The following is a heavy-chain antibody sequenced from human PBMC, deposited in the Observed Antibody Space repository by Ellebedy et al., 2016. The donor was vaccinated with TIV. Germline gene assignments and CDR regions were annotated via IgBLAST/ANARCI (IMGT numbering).Heavy chain of an antibody. CDR3: ATKEGHYESEGSY. J-gene: IGHJ4*02. CDR1: GFTFYNYW. V-gene: IGHV3-7*01. Sequence: GGSLRLSXTASGFTFYNYWMMWVRQAPGKGLEWVAILNLDGSAKYYADSVKGRFTISRDNAKNSVYLEMDSLRAEDTAVYYCATKEGHYESEGSYWGQGTLVTVSS. CDR2: LNLDGSAK. D-gene: IGHD3-22*01.